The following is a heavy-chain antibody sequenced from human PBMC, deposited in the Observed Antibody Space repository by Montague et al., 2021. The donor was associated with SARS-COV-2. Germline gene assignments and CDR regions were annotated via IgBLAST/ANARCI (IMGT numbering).Heavy chain of an antibody. J-gene: IGHJ6*03. Sequence: SETLSLTCNVAGGSMSGYNWSWIRQPPGKGLQWIGSMYNSENTSYNPSLKSRVTISVDTSKKQFSLRLSSVTAADTAVYYCASTYGGNLGYYYYYMDVWGKGTTVTVSS. CDR1: GGSMSGYN. CDR3: ASTYGGNLGYYYYYMDV. V-gene: IGHV4-59*12. CDR2: MYNSENT. D-gene: IGHD4-23*01.